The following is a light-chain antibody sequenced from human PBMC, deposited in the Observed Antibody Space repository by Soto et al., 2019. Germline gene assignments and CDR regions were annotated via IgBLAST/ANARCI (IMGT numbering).Light chain of an antibody. V-gene: IGLV1-47*01. CDR1: ISNIGTNY. J-gene: IGLJ1*01. Sequence: QSVLTQPPSVSGTPGQRVTISCSGGISNIGTNYVHWFQQLPGTAPKVLSNRDNQRPSGVPDRFSGSKSGTSASLAISGLRSEDEDEYYWGAWDDTVRSYVFGTGTKVTVL. CDR2: RDN. CDR3: GAWDDTVRSYV.